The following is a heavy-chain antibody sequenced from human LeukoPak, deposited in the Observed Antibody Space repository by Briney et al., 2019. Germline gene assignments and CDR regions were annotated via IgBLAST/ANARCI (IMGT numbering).Heavy chain of an antibody. CDR2: ISSASNTI. CDR3: ARDGWFGDYNWFDP. V-gene: IGHV3-48*01. J-gene: IGHJ5*02. D-gene: IGHD3-10*01. Sequence: GESLRLSCAASGFTFSSYSMNWVRQAPGKGLEWVSYISSASNTIYYADSVKGRFTISRDNAKNSLYLQMNSLRAEDTAMYYCARDGWFGDYNWFDPWGQGTMVTVSS. CDR1: GFTFSSYS.